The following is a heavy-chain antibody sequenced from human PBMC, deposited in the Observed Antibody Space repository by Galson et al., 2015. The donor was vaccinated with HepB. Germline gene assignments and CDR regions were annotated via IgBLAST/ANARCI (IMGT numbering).Heavy chain of an antibody. D-gene: IGHD6-13*01. J-gene: IGHJ5*02. Sequence: SLRLSCAASGFTFSSYSMNWVRQAPGKGLEWVSSISSSSSYIYYADSVKGRFTISRDNAKNSLYLQMNSLRAEDTAVYYCAREPHPAAAGHHYNWFDPWGQGTLVTVSS. CDR2: ISSSSSYI. CDR3: AREPHPAAAGHHYNWFDP. V-gene: IGHV3-21*01. CDR1: GFTFSSYS.